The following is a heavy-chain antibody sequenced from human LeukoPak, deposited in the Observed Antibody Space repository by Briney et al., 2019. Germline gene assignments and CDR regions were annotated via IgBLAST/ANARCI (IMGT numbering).Heavy chain of an antibody. V-gene: IGHV1-69*05. CDR1: GGTFSSYA. J-gene: IGHJ4*02. D-gene: IGHD6-6*01. Sequence: SVKVSCKASGGTFSSYAISWVRQAPGQGLEWMGGIIPIFGTANYAQKFQGRVTITTDESTSTAYMELSSLRPEDTAVYHCAKSSTAARPFDYWGQGTLATVSS. CDR2: IIPIFGTA. CDR3: AKSSTAARPFDY.